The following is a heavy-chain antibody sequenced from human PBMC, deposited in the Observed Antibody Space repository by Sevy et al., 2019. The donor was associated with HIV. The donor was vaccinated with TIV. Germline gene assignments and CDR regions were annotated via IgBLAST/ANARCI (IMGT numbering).Heavy chain of an antibody. V-gene: IGHV3-23*01. Sequence: GGSLRLSCAASGFTFSNYAMNWVRQAPGKGLEWVSGISGGGFNTYYADSVKGRFTISRDYFKNTLYLQMNSLRVEDTAVYCCSKTGRSNAVRGVIICVVQSNWFDHWGLGTLVTCSS. J-gene: IGHJ5*02. D-gene: IGHD3-10*01. CDR2: ISGGGFNT. CDR1: GFTFSNYA. CDR3: SKTGRSNAVRGVIICVVQSNWFDH.